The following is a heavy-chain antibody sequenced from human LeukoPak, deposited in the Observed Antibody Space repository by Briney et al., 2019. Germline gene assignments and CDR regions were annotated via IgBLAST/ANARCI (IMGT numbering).Heavy chain of an antibody. CDR3: ARGYEWEVDYYYYGMDV. J-gene: IGHJ6*02. CDR1: GFTFRSYW. V-gene: IGHV3-30-3*01. Sequence: HPGGSLRLSCAASGFTFRSYWMHWVRQAPGKGLEWVAVISYDGSNKYYADSVKGRFTISRDNSKNTLYLQMNSLRAEDTAVYYCARGYEWEVDYYYYGMDVWGQGTTVTVSS. D-gene: IGHD1-26*01. CDR2: ISYDGSNK.